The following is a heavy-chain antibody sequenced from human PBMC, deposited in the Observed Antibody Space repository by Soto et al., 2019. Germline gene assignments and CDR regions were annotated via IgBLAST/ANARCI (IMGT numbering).Heavy chain of an antibody. J-gene: IGHJ4*02. CDR2: INPSGDTT. V-gene: IGHV1-46*01. CDR1: GYTFSSYY. Sequence: QVQLVQSGAEVKKPGASVKVSCKASGYTFSSYYMHWVRQAPGHGLAWMGIINPSGDTTTYPQNFQGRVTMTRDTSTSTLYLELSSLRSEDTAVYYCARGDGYFGSGSTSYFDNWGQGTLVTVSS. CDR3: ARGDGYFGSGSTSYFDN. D-gene: IGHD3-10*01.